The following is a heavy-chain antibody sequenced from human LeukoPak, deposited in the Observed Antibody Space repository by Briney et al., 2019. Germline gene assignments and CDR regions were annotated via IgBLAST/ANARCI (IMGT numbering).Heavy chain of an antibody. Sequence: GGSLRLSCAASGFTFSSYSMTWVRQAPGKGLEWISYISGNGATKYYTDSVKGRFTVSRDNAQNSLYLRMNGLRVEDTAVYYCARDRPRYFEYWGLGTLVTVSS. CDR1: GFTFSSYS. CDR3: ARDRPRYFEY. V-gene: IGHV3-48*01. CDR2: ISGNGATK. J-gene: IGHJ4*02.